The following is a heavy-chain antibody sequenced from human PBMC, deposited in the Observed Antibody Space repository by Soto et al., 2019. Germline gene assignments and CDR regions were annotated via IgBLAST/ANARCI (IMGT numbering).Heavy chain of an antibody. CDR3: ARDRSAGTTFDP. V-gene: IGHV4-31*03. D-gene: IGHD1-7*01. CDR2: IYYSGST. J-gene: IGHJ5*02. Sequence: SEPLSLPCTVSGGSISIGGYYWTWIRQHPVKGLEWIGYIYYSGSTYYNRSRKSRVIISVDTSKNKFSLNLISVTAADTAVYYWARDRSAGTTFDPGGQGTLFTGLL. CDR1: GGSISIGGYY.